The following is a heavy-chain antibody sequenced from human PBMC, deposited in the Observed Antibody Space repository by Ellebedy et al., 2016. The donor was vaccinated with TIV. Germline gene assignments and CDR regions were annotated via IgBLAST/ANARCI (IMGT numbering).Heavy chain of an antibody. V-gene: IGHV3-7*03. J-gene: IGHJ6*02. CDR1: GFSFTSYW. Sequence: GGSLRLSCGASGFSFTSYWMSWVRQAPGKGLEWVANIYQDGSKKYYVESVKGRFTISRDNAKNSLYLLMSSLRVEDTAVYFCARDGAYGDYSPGQYGLDVWGQGTTVTVS. CDR3: ARDGAYGDYSPGQYGLDV. D-gene: IGHD4-17*01. CDR2: IYQDGSKK.